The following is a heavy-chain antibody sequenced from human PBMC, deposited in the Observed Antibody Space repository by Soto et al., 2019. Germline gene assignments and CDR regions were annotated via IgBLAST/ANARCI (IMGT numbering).Heavy chain of an antibody. V-gene: IGHV3-9*01. J-gene: IGHJ5*02. Sequence: SLRLSWAASGFTFDDYAMHWVRQAPGKGLEWVSGISWNSGSIGYADSVKGRFTISRDNAKNSLYLQMNSLRAEDTALYYCAKGSSSSYNWFDPCGQRTLVTVSS. CDR2: ISWNSGSI. CDR3: AKGSSSSYNWFDP. D-gene: IGHD6-6*01. CDR1: GFTFDDYA.